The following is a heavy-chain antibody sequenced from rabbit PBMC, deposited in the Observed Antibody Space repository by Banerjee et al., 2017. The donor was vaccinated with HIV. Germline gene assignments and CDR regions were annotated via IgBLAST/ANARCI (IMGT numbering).Heavy chain of an antibody. D-gene: IGHD4-1*01. CDR2: IDVGSSGTT. J-gene: IGHJ4*01. Sequence: QSLEESGGDLVKPGASLTLTCTASGFSFSSSYYMCWVRQAPGKGLEWIACIDVGSSGTTYYASWAKGRFTISKTSSTTVTLQMTSLTAADTATYFCARDLAGVTGWNFGLWGPGTLVTVS. CDR3: ARDLAGVTGWNFGL. CDR1: GFSFSSSYY. V-gene: IGHV1S40*01.